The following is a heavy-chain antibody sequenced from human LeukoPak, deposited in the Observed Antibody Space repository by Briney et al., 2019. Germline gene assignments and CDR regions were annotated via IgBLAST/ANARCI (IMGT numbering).Heavy chain of an antibody. J-gene: IGHJ4*02. CDR2: INHSGST. D-gene: IGHD2-15*01. CDR3: ARNSCPSGSCYDNRGYFDY. Sequence: SETLSLTCAVYGGSFSGYYWSWIRQPPGKGLEWIGEINHSGSTNYNPSLKSRITISVDTSKNQSSLKLSSVTAADTAVYYCARNSCPSGSCYDNRGYFDYWGQGTLVTVSS. CDR1: GGSFSGYY. V-gene: IGHV4-34*01.